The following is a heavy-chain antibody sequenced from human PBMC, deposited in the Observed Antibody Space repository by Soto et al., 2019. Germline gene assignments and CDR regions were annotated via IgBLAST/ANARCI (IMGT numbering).Heavy chain of an antibody. CDR1: GFTFSNYG. CDR3: AKDLGSGSYLFDAFDI. J-gene: IGHJ3*02. V-gene: IGHV3-30*18. Sequence: QGQLVGSGGGVVQPGRSLRLSCAASGFTFSNYGMHWVRQAPGKGLEWVAVISYDGSNKYYADSVKGRFTISRDNSKNTLYLQMNSLRADDTAVYYCAKDLGSGSYLFDAFDIWGQGTMVTVSS. CDR2: ISYDGSNK. D-gene: IGHD1-26*01.